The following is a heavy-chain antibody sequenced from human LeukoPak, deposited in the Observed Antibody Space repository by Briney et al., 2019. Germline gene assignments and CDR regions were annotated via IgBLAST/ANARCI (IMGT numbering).Heavy chain of an antibody. CDR1: GGSISSYY. Sequence: SETLSLTCTVSGGSISSYYWSWIRQPPGKGLEWIGYIYYSGSTNYNPSLKSRVTISVDTSKNQFSLKLSSVTAADTAAYYCARLCNYYDSSGYYYGFDPWGQGTLVTVSS. CDR2: IYYSGST. CDR3: ARLCNYYDSSGYYYGFDP. V-gene: IGHV4-59*01. D-gene: IGHD3-22*01. J-gene: IGHJ5*02.